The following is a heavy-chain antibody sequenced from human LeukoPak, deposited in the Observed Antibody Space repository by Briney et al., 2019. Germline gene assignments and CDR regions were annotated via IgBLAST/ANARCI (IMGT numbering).Heavy chain of an antibody. V-gene: IGHV4-4*02. Sequence: SETLSLTCAVSGGSISGSNWWSWVRQPPGKGLEWIGEIYHSGSTNYNPSLKSRVTISVDKSKNQFSLKLSSVTAADTAVYYCARDLGYCSSTSCYGDAFDIWGQGTMVTVSS. J-gene: IGHJ3*02. CDR3: ARDLGYCSSTSCYGDAFDI. CDR1: GGSISGSNW. CDR2: IYHSGST. D-gene: IGHD2-2*01.